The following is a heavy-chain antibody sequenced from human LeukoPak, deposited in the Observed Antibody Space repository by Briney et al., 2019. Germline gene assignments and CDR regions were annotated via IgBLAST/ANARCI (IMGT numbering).Heavy chain of an antibody. CDR3: ARERYYDYVWGSYRLDAFDI. Sequence: PGGSLRLSCAASGFTFSSYAMSWVRQAPGKGLEWVSAISGSGGSTYYADSVKGRFTISRDNSKNTLYLQMNSLRAEDTAVYYCARERYYDYVWGSYRLDAFDIWGQGTMVTVSS. V-gene: IGHV3-23*01. CDR2: ISGSGGST. D-gene: IGHD3-16*02. CDR1: GFTFSSYA. J-gene: IGHJ3*02.